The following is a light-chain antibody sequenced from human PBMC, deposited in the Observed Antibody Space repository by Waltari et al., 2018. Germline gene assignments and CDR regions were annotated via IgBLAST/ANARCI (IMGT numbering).Light chain of an antibody. V-gene: IGLV1-44*01. Sequence: QSVLTQPPSASGTPGPRVTISCSGSSSNIGSNTVHWFQQLPGTAPKLLIYSNNQRPSGVPDRFSGSKSGTSASLAISGLQSEDEADYYCAAWDDSLNGQVVFGGGTKLTVL. CDR3: AAWDDSLNGQVV. CDR2: SNN. CDR1: SSNIGSNT. J-gene: IGLJ2*01.